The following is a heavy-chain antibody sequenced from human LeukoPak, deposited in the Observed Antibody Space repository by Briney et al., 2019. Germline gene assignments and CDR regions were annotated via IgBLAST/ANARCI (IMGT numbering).Heavy chain of an antibody. J-gene: IGHJ4*02. V-gene: IGHV1-18*01. CDR3: ARDLPDLTYSYDSSGPDY. CDR2: ISAYNGDT. CDR1: GYTFTNYG. Sequence: ASVKVSCKASGYTFTNYGISWVRQAPGQGLEWMGWISAYNGDTNYAQMLQGRVTLTTDASTNTAYMELRSLRSDDTAVYYCARDLPDLTYSYDSSGPDYWGQGTLVTVST. D-gene: IGHD3-22*01.